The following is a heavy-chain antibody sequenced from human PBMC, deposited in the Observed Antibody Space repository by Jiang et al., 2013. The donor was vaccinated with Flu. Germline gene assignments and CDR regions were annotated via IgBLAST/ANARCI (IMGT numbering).Heavy chain of an antibody. V-gene: IGHV3-73*01. CDR3: TRWSNSWTFDF. J-gene: IGHJ4*02. D-gene: IGHD6-13*01. CDR2: IRSKGNGYAT. Sequence: GSLKLSCAASGFTFSGSAVHWVRQASGKGLEWVGRIRSKGNGYATEYAASVKGRFTISRDDSNNTAYLQMNSLKTEDTAVYYCTRWSNSWTFDFWGQGTLVTVSS. CDR1: GFTFSGSA.